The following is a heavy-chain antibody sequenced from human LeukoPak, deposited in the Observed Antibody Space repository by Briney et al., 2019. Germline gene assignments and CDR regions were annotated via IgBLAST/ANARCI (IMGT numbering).Heavy chain of an antibody. CDR1: GGSISSYY. CDR3: ARHGSGGSSYTHFDS. D-gene: IGHD2-15*01. CDR2: IYYNGAT. V-gene: IGHV4-59*08. Sequence: SETLSLTCTVSGGSISSYYWNWIRQPPGKGLEWIGYIYYNGATNYSPSLKSRVTISVDTSKNQFSLKLSSVTAADTAVYYCARHGSGGSSYTHFDSWGQGTLVTVSS. J-gene: IGHJ4*02.